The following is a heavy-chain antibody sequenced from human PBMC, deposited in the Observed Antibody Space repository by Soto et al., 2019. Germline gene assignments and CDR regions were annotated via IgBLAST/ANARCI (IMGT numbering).Heavy chain of an antibody. CDR1: GGSFSGYY. V-gene: IGHV4-34*01. CDR3: ARYRITMVRGVIQSYYYGMDV. Sequence: NPSETLSLTCAVYGGSFSGYYWSWIRQPPGKGLEWIGEINHSGSTNYNPSLKSRVTISVDTSKNQFSLKLSSVTAADTAVYYCARYRITMVRGVIQSYYYGMDVWGQGTTVTVSS. J-gene: IGHJ6*02. D-gene: IGHD3-10*01. CDR2: INHSGST.